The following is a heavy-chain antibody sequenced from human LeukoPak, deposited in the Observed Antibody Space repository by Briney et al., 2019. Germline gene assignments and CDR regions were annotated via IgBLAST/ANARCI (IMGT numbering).Heavy chain of an antibody. Sequence: GGSLRLSCAASGFIFSQYSMNWVRQAPGKGLEWVSHIRSSSETFYADSVKGRFSISRDNARNSLYLQMNNLRGEDTAIYYCARDAGNSGYGCDLWGQGTLVTVSS. CDR1: GFIFSQYS. D-gene: IGHD5-12*01. V-gene: IGHV3-48*01. CDR2: IRSSSET. J-gene: IGHJ5*02. CDR3: ARDAGNSGYGCDL.